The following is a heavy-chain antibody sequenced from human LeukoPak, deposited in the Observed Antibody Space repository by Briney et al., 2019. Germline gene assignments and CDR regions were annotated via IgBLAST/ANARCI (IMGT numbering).Heavy chain of an antibody. J-gene: IGHJ6*02. D-gene: IGHD3-16*01. CDR2: VNSNSGDT. CDR3: ASGRRGGDGLDV. Sequence: ASAKLSCKPSGYTRTDYYIHWVRQAPGQGLEWMGWVNSNSGDTTYPQTFQGTVTMTRDKSISTFYMDLIGLRSDDTAVYYCASGRRGGDGLDVWDQGNTVTVSS. CDR1: GYTRTDYY. V-gene: IGHV1-2*02.